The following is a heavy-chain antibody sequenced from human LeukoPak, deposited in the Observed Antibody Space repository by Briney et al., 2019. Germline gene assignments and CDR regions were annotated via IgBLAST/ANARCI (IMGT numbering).Heavy chain of an antibody. CDR2: IGTSGSYI. V-gene: IGHV3-21*01. CDR3: ARDSGSYYGRGAFDI. Sequence: GGSLRLSCAASGFTFSTYGMNWVRQAPGKGLEWVSSIGTSGSYIYYTDSVKGRFTISRDNAKNSLYLQMNSLRAEDTAVYYCARDSGSYYGRGAFDIWGQGTMVTVSS. D-gene: IGHD1-26*01. J-gene: IGHJ3*02. CDR1: GFTFSTYG.